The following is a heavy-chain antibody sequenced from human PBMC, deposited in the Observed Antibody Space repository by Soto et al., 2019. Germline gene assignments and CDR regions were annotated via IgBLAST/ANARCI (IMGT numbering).Heavy chain of an antibody. V-gene: IGHV3-74*01. J-gene: IGHJ6*02. CDR3: AKVLKVEGIFGVVIPYYYYGMDV. D-gene: IGHD3-3*01. CDR1: GFTFSSYW. Sequence: PGGSLRLSCAASGFTFSSYWMHWVRQAPGKGLVWVSRINSDGSSTSYADSVKGRFTISRDNAKNTLYLQMNSLRAEDTAVYYWAKVLKVEGIFGVVIPYYYYGMDVWGQGTTVTVSS. CDR2: INSDGSST.